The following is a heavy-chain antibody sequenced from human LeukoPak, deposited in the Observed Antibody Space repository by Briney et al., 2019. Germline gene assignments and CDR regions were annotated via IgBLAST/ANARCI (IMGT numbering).Heavy chain of an antibody. J-gene: IGHJ4*02. CDR2: IYHSGST. CDR3: ARSTYYDFWSGYYNEAPFDY. V-gene: IGHV4-38-2*02. D-gene: IGHD3-3*01. Sequence: PSETLSLTCTVSGYSISSGYYWGWIRQPPGKGLEWIGSIYHSGSTYYNPSLKSRFTISVDTSKNQFSLNLSSVAAADTAVYYCARSTYYDFWSGYYNEAPFDYWGQGTLVTVSS. CDR1: GYSISSGYY.